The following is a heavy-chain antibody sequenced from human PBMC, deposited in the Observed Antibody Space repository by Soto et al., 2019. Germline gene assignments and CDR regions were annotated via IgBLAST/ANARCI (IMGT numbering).Heavy chain of an antibody. Sequence: PGGSLRLSCAASGFTFITYSMNWVRQAPGKGLEWVSYISSRSTTIYYADSVKGRFTISRDNAKNSLYLQMNSLRAEDTAVYYCWRVSPRYSSGGSCYDFDYWGQGTLVTVSS. CDR2: ISSRSTTI. CDR1: GFTFITYS. CDR3: WRVSPRYSSGGSCYDFDY. D-gene: IGHD2-15*01. J-gene: IGHJ4*02. V-gene: IGHV3-48*01.